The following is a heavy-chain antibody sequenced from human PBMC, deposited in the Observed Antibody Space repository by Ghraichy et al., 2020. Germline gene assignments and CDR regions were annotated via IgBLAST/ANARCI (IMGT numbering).Heavy chain of an antibody. D-gene: IGHD3-3*01. CDR3: ARGHYDFWSGYYKDGFDP. J-gene: IGHJ5*02. Sequence: ESLNISCAVYGGSFSGYYWSWIRQPPGKGLEWIGEINHSGSTNYNPSLKSRVTISVDTSKNQFSLKLSSVTAADTAVYYCARGHYDFWSGYYKDGFDPWGQGTLVTVSS. CDR2: INHSGST. CDR1: GGSFSGYY. V-gene: IGHV4-34*01.